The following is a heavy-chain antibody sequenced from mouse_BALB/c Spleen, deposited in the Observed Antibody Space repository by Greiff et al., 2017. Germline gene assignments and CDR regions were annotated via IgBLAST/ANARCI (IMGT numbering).Heavy chain of an antibody. V-gene: IGHV5-9-4*01. J-gene: IGHJ4*01. Sequence: EVKLMESGGGLVKPGGSLKLSCAASGFTFSSYAMSWVRQSPEKRLEWVAEISSGGSYTYYPDTLTGRITITSDNAKTTLYLEMSSLRSEDTAMYYCARGAGKEDMDYWGQGTSGTVSS. CDR2: ISSGGSYT. CDR1: GFTFSSYA. CDR3: ARGAGKEDMDY.